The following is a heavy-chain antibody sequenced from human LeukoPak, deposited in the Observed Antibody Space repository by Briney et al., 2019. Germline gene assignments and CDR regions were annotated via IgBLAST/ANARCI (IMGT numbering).Heavy chain of an antibody. D-gene: IGHD1-14*01. CDR2: INHSGST. J-gene: IGHJ6*03. CDR3: ARVRRPLTYYYYYYMDV. CDR1: GGSFSGYY. V-gene: IGHV4-34*01. Sequence: SETLSLTCAVYGGSFSGYYWSWIRQPPGKGLKWIGEINHSGSTNYNPSLKSRVTISVDTSKNQFSLKLSSVTAADTAVYYCARVRRPLTYYYYYYMDVWGKGTTVTVSS.